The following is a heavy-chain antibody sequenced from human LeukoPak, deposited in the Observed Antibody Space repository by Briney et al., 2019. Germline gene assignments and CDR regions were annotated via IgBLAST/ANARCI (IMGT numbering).Heavy chain of an antibody. CDR3: AKDGVVVGATIFYFDY. J-gene: IGHJ4*02. CDR2: IYSDGST. V-gene: IGHV3-53*01. D-gene: IGHD1-26*01. Sequence: PGGSLRLSCAASGFTVSTNYMSWVRQAPGKKLEWVSDIYSDGSTFYADSVKGRFTISRDNSNNMLYLQMNSLRAEDTAVYYCAKDGVVVGATIFYFDYWGQGTLVTVSS. CDR1: GFTVSTNY.